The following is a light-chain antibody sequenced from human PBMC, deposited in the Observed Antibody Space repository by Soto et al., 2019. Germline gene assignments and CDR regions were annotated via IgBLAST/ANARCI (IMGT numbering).Light chain of an antibody. J-gene: IGKJ1*01. Sequence: EIVLTQSPGTLSLSPGERATLSCRASQSVSSSYLAWYQQKPGQAPRLLIYGASSRATGIPDRFSGSGSGTDFALTISRLEPEDFAVYYGEQYGSSPWTFGQGTKVYIK. CDR2: GAS. V-gene: IGKV3-20*01. CDR1: QSVSSSY. CDR3: EQYGSSPWT.